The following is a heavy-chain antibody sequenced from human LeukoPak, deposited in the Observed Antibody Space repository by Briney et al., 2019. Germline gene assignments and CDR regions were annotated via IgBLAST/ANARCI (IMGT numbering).Heavy chain of an antibody. J-gene: IGHJ4*02. CDR3: ARAGYYDIYYFDY. Sequence: ASVKVSCKASGYTFTGHYIHWVRQAPGQGLEWMGWIHPNTGGTKYAQKFQGRVTMTRDTSSSTAYMELSRLRSDDTAVYYCARAGYYDIYYFDYWGQGTLVTVSS. D-gene: IGHD3-22*01. CDR1: GYTFTGHY. V-gene: IGHV1-2*02. CDR2: IHPNTGGT.